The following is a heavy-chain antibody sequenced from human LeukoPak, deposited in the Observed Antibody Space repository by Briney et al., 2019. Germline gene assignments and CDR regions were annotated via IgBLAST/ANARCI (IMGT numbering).Heavy chain of an antibody. J-gene: IGHJ4*02. D-gene: IGHD1-26*01. Sequence: GGSLRLSCAASGFTFSNYAMNWVRQAPGKGLEWVSAISGSGGSTYYADSVKGRFTISRDNSKNTLYLQMNSLRAEDTAVYYCAKEGWELRKGYFDYWGQGTLVTVSS. V-gene: IGHV3-23*01. CDR3: AKEGWELRKGYFDY. CDR2: ISGSGGST. CDR1: GFTFSNYA.